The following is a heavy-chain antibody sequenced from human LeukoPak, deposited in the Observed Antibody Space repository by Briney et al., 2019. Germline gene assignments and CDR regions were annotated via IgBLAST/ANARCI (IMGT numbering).Heavy chain of an antibody. Sequence: SETLSLTCTVSGGSISSSSYYWGWIRQPPGKGLEWIGSICYSGSTYYNPSLKSRVTISVDTSKNQFSLKLSSVTAADTAVYYCARVHYYDSSGYYLGAFDIWGQGTMVTVSS. V-gene: IGHV4-39*01. J-gene: IGHJ3*02. D-gene: IGHD3-22*01. CDR3: ARVHYYDSSGYYLGAFDI. CDR2: ICYSGST. CDR1: GGSISSSSYY.